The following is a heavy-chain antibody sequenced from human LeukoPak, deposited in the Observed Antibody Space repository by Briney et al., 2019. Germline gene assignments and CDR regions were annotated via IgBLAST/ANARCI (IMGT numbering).Heavy chain of an antibody. Sequence: PGGSLRLSCAASGFTFSSYSMNWVRQAPGKGLEWVSSISSSSSYIYYADSVKGRFTISRDNAKNSLYLQMNSLRAEDTAVYYCARDPLAAAGPQAFDIWGQGTMVTVSS. V-gene: IGHV3-21*01. J-gene: IGHJ3*02. D-gene: IGHD6-13*01. CDR1: GFTFSSYS. CDR2: ISSSSSYI. CDR3: ARDPLAAAGPQAFDI.